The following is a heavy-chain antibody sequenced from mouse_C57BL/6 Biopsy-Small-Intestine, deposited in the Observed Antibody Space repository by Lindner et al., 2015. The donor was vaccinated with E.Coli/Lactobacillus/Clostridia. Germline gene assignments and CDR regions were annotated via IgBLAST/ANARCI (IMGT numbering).Heavy chain of an antibody. D-gene: IGHD3-2*02. V-gene: IGHV1-80*01. Sequence: VQLQESGAELLKPGASVKISCKVSGYAFSSYWMNWVKQRPGKGLEWIGQIYPGNDDTNYNGKFKGKATLTADKSSNTAYMQLSSLTSEDSAVYFCARKDSSGPFAYWGQGTLVTVSA. J-gene: IGHJ3*01. CDR1: GYAFSSYW. CDR3: ARKDSSGPFAY. CDR2: IYPGNDDT.